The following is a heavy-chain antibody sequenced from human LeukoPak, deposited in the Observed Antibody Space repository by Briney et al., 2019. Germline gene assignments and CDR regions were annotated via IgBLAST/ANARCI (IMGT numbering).Heavy chain of an antibody. Sequence: GGSLRPSCAASGFTFSSYSMNWVRQAPGKGLEWVSSISSSSSYIYYADSVKGRFTISRDNAKNSLYLQMNSLRAEDTAVYYCARDRPAAFYYMDVWGKGTTVTVSS. CDR2: ISSSSSYI. CDR1: GFTFSSYS. CDR3: ARDRPAAFYYMDV. V-gene: IGHV3-21*01. J-gene: IGHJ6*03. D-gene: IGHD2-2*01.